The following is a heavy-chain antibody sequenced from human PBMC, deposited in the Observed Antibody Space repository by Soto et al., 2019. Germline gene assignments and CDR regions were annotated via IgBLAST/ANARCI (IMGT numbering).Heavy chain of an antibody. Sequence: SETLSLTCTVPGGSISTTSYYWGWIRQPPGKGLERIGSIYYSGSTYYNPSLKSRVTMSLDTPKNQFSLKLSSVTAADTAVYYCARELLFYDSDGFSWDDAFDIWGQGTMVTVSS. V-gene: IGHV4-39*07. J-gene: IGHJ3*02. D-gene: IGHD3-22*01. CDR1: GGSISTTSYY. CDR2: IYYSGST. CDR3: ARELLFYDSDGFSWDDAFDI.